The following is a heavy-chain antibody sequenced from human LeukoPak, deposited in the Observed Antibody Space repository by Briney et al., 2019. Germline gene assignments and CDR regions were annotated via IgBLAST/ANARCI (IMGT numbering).Heavy chain of an antibody. V-gene: IGHV3-23*01. J-gene: IGHJ4*02. CDR2: ISGSGCST. CDR1: GFTFSSSA. CDR3: AKDPYSSAYHFLDY. Sequence: PGGSLRLSCAASGFTFSSSAMSWVRQAPGKGLEWVSAISGSGCSTYSADSVKGRFTISRDNSKNTLSLHMNSLRAEDTAVYYCAKDPYSSAYHFLDYWGQGTLVTVSS. D-gene: IGHD6-6*01.